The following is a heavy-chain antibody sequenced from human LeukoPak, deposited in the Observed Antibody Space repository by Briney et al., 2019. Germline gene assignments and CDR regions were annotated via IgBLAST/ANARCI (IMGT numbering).Heavy chain of an antibody. CDR1: GFTFSSYA. D-gene: IGHD3-3*01. J-gene: IGHJ4*02. CDR2: ISGSGGST. CDR3: AEDPTYYDSLGY. Sequence: PGGSLRLSCAASGFTFSSYAMSWVRQAPGKGLEWVSAISGSGGSTYYADSVKGRFTISRDNSKNTLYLQMNSLRAEDTAVYYCAEDPTYYDSLGYWGQGTLVTVSS. V-gene: IGHV3-23*01.